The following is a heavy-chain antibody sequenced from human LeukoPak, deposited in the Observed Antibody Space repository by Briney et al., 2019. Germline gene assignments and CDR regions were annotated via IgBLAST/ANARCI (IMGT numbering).Heavy chain of an antibody. CDR1: GGSISSYY. CDR3: ARQGSGVAWAFDI. V-gene: IGHV4-59*08. D-gene: IGHD1-26*01. CDR2: IYYSGST. Sequence: KASETLSLTCTVSGGSISSYYWSWIRQPPGKGLEWIGYIYYSGSTNYNPSLKSRVTISVDTSKNQFSLKLSSVTAADTAVYYCARQGSGVAWAFDIWGQGTMVTVSS. J-gene: IGHJ3*02.